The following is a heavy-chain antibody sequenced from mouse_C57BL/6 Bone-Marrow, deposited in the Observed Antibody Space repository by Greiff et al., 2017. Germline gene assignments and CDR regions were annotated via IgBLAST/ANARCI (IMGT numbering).Heavy chain of an antibody. CDR3: ARAHYYGSSGWYFDV. V-gene: IGHV1-52*01. J-gene: IGHJ1*03. CDR1: GYTFTSYW. Sequence: QVQLQQPGAELVRPGSSVKLSCKASGYTFTSYWMHWVKQRPIQGLEWIGNIDPSDSETPYNQKFKDKATLTVDKSSSTAYMQLSSLTSEDSAVYYCARAHYYGSSGWYFDVWGTGTTVTVSS. CDR2: IDPSDSET. D-gene: IGHD1-1*01.